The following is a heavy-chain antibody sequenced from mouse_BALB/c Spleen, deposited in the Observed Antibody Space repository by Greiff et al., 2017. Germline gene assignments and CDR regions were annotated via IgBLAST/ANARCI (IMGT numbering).Heavy chain of an antibody. Sequence: VQLQQSGTVLARPGASVKMSCKASGYTFTSYWMHWVKQRPGQGLEWIGAIYPGNSDTSYNQKFKGKAKLTAVTSTSTAYMELSSLTNEDSAVYYCTRGDGYDGAWFAYWGQGTLVTVSA. V-gene: IGHV1-5*01. CDR1: GYTFTSYW. J-gene: IGHJ3*01. CDR2: IYPGNSDT. D-gene: IGHD2-2*01. CDR3: TRGDGYDGAWFAY.